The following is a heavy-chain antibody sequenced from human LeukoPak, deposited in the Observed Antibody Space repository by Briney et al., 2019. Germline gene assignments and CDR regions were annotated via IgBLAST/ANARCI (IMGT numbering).Heavy chain of an antibody. CDR3: ARDQRLSGGADI. CDR1: GFTFRSYS. V-gene: IGHV3-21*01. D-gene: IGHD3-16*01. CDR2: ISSSSSYI. Sequence: PGGPLRLSCAASGFTFRSYSMNWVRQAPGKGLEWVSSISSSSSYIYYADSVKGRFTISRDNAKNSLYLQMNSLRAEDTAVHYCARDQRLSGGADIWGQGTMVTVSS. J-gene: IGHJ3*02.